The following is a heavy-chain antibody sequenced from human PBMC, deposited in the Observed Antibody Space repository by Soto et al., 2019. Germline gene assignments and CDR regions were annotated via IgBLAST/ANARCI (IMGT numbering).Heavy chain of an antibody. J-gene: IGHJ3*02. CDR2: VSYDGSDK. D-gene: IGHD5-12*01. Sequence: QVQLVESGGGVVQPGRSLRLSCAASGFTFSSYPIHWVRQAPGKGLEWVAVVSYDGSDKYYADSVKGRFTISRDNSKNTLNLQMNRLRVEDTAVYYCAREGVYSDYGDAFDIWGQGTMVTVSS. V-gene: IGHV3-30-3*01. CDR1: GFTFSSYP. CDR3: AREGVYSDYGDAFDI.